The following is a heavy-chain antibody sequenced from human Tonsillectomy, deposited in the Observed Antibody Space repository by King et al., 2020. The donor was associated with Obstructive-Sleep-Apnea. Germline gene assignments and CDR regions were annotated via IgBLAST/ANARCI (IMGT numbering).Heavy chain of an antibody. CDR1: GGSISSYY. Sequence: VPLQESGPGLVKPSETLSLTCTVSGGSISSYYWSWIRQPPGKGLEWLGYIYYSGSTNYNPSLKSRVTISVDTSKNQFSLKLSSVTAADTAVYYCARGVYYCSGGSCYEIDYWGQGTLVTVSS. V-gene: IGHV4-59*01. D-gene: IGHD2-15*01. J-gene: IGHJ4*02. CDR2: IYYSGST. CDR3: ARGVYYCSGGSCYEIDY.